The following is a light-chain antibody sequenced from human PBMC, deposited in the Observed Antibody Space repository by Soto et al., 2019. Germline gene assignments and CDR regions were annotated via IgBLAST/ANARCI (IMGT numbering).Light chain of an antibody. CDR2: DAP. V-gene: IGKV3-11*01. J-gene: IGKJ2*01. CDR3: QQRNNWPPYT. Sequence: EIVLTQSPATLSLSPGERATLSCRASQSVSSYLAWYQQKPGQAPRLLIYDAPNKATGIPARFSGSGSGTDFTLAISSLEPEDFAVYHCQQRNNWPPYTFGQGTKLVIK. CDR1: QSVSSY.